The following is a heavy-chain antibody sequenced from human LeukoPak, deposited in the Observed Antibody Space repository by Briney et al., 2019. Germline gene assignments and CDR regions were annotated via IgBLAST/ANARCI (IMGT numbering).Heavy chain of an antibody. V-gene: IGHV3-48*04. CDR3: ARGGNWGRAFDI. CDR1: GFTFSSYS. CDR2: ISSISSTI. D-gene: IGHD7-27*01. J-gene: IGHJ3*02. Sequence: GGSLRLSCAASGFTFSSYSMNWVRQAPGKGLEWVSYISSISSTIYYADSVKGRFTIHRDNAKNSLYLQMNSLRAEDTAVYYCARGGNWGRAFDIWGQGTMVTVSS.